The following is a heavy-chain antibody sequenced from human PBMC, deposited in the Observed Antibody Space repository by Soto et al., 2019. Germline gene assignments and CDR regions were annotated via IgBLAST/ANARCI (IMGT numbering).Heavy chain of an antibody. CDR3: ARQNSRYYDSSGYPNY. CDR1: GFTFSDYY. J-gene: IGHJ4*02. D-gene: IGHD3-22*01. CDR2: ISSSGSTI. V-gene: IGHV3-11*01. Sequence: LRLSCAASGFTFSDYYMSWIRQAPGKGLEWVSYISSSGSTIYYADSVKGRFTISRDNAKNSLYLQMNSLRAEDTAVYYCARQNSRYYDSSGYPNYWGQGTLVTVSS.